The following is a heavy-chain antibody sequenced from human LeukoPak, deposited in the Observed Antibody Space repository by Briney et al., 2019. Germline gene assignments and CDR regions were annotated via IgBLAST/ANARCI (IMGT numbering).Heavy chain of an antibody. CDR1: GGTFSSYA. J-gene: IGHJ5*02. V-gene: IGHV1-69*05. CDR3: ARGGKSIAACTTSYNWFDP. Sequence: ASVKVSCKASGGTFSSYAISWVRQAPGQGLEWMGGIIPIFGTANYAQKFQGRVTITTDESTSTAYMEPSSLRSEDTAVYYCARGGKSIAACTTSYNWFDPWGQGTLVTVSS. D-gene: IGHD6-6*01. CDR2: IIPIFGTA.